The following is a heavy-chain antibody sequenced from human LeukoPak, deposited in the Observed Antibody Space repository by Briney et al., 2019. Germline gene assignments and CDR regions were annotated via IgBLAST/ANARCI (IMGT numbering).Heavy chain of an antibody. J-gene: IGHJ4*02. CDR3: ASGPAWEGHHYYSDY. V-gene: IGHV1-8*01. Sequence: GASVKVSCKASGYTFTNYDINWVRQAPGHGLEWMGWMNANSGNPGYAQKFQGRVTMTRNTSINTAYMELSSLRSEDTAVYYCASGPAWEGHHYYSDYWGQGTLVSVSS. CDR2: MNANSGNP. D-gene: IGHD1-26*01. CDR1: GYTFTNYD.